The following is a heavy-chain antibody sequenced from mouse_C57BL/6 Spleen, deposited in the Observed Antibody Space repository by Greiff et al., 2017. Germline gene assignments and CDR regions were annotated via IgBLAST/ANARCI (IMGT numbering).Heavy chain of an antibody. V-gene: IGHV1-80*01. CDR2: IYPGDGDT. J-gene: IGHJ3*01. D-gene: IGHD2-2*01. CDR1: GYAFSSYW. Sequence: QVQLQQSGAELVKPGASVKISCKASGYAFSSYWMNWVKQRPGKGLEWIGQIYPGDGDTNYNGKFKGKATLTADKSSSTAYMQLSSLTSEDSAVYFCARSGYDDGAWFAYWGQGTLVTVSA. CDR3: ARSGYDDGAWFAY.